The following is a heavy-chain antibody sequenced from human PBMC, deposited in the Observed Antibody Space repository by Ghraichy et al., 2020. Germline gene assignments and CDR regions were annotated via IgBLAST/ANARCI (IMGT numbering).Heavy chain of an antibody. CDR2: IYYSGST. CDR3: ARRRLADWFDP. CDR1: GGSISSGGYY. Sequence: SETLSLTCTVSGGSISSGGYYWSWIRQHPGKGLEWIGYIYYSGSTYYNPSLKSRVTISVDTSKNQFSLKLSSVTAADTAVYYCARRRLADWFDPWGQGTLVTVSS. D-gene: IGHD6-13*01. V-gene: IGHV4-31*03. J-gene: IGHJ5*02.